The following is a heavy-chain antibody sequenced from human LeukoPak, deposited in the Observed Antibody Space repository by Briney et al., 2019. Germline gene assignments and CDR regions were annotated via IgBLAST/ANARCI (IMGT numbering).Heavy chain of an antibody. CDR2: ISAYNGNT. J-gene: IGHJ5*02. V-gene: IGHV1-18*01. Sequence: ASVKVSCKASGYTFTSYGISWVRQAPGQGLEWMGWISAYNGNTNYAQKLQGRVTMTTDTSTSTAYMELRSLRSDDTAVYYCARVGDSSSWYNYFDPWGQGTLVTVSS. CDR3: ARVGDSSSWYNYFDP. CDR1: GYTFTSYG. D-gene: IGHD6-13*01.